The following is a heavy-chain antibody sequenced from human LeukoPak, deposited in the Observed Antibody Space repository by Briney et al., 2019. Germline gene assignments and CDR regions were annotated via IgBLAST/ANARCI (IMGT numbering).Heavy chain of an antibody. V-gene: IGHV4-59*08. CDR1: GASISTYY. J-gene: IGHJ4*02. D-gene: IGHD1-26*01. CDR2: IYHSGST. CDR3: ASGSYYFDY. Sequence: SETLSLTCTVSGASISTYYWSWIRQPPGKGREWIGYIYHSGSTNYNPSLKSRVTISADTSKNQFSLNLSSVTAADTAVYYCASGSYYFDYWGQGTLVTVSS.